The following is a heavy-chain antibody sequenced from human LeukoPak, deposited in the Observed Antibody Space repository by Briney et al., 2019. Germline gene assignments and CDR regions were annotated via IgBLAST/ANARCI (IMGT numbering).Heavy chain of an antibody. CDR3: AREGMVRGVIYYYGMDV. D-gene: IGHD3-10*01. CDR2: ISAYNGNT. CDR1: GYTFTSYG. Sequence: GASVKVSCKASGYTFTSYGISWVRQAPGQGLEWMGWISAYNGNTNYAQKLQGRVTMTTDTSTSTAYMELRSLRSDDTAVDYCAREGMVRGVIYYYGMDVWGQGTTVTVSS. J-gene: IGHJ6*02. V-gene: IGHV1-18*01.